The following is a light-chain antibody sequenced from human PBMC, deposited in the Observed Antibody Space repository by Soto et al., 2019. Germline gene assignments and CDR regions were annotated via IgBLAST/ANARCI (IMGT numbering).Light chain of an antibody. J-gene: IGKJ5*01. CDR2: LGS. CDR3: MHALEVPVT. V-gene: IGKV2-28*01. Sequence: DIVMTQSPLSLPVTPGEPASISCRSTRSLLYSDGYNYLNWYLQKAGQSPRLLIYLGSNRASGVPDRFSGSGSGTDFTPKISRVEAEDVGVYYCMHALEVPVTLGQGTRLEI. CDR1: RSLLYSDGYNY.